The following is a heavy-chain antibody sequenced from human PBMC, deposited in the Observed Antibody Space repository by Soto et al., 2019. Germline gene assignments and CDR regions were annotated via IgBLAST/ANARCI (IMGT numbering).Heavy chain of an antibody. Sequence: EVQMVQSGGGLVQTGGSLRLSCAASTSTFGNYGMHWVRQAPGKGLVWVSRITGDGSSIVYADSVRGRFTISRDNAKNTLALPMNSLRAGDTAVYYCASLPADFPNWRQGTLVTVS. CDR3: ASLPADFPN. J-gene: IGHJ1*01. D-gene: IGHD2-2*01. CDR2: ITGDGSSI. CDR1: TSTFGNYG. V-gene: IGHV3-74*01.